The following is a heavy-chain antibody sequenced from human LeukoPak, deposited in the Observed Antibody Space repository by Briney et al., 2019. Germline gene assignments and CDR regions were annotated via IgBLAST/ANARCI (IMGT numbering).Heavy chain of an antibody. CDR3: ARHYDYVWGSYRYPYYFDY. CDR1: GRSLSSYY. V-gene: IGHV4-4*09. J-gene: IGHJ4*02. Sequence: SETRSLTCTVSGRSLSSYYWRWVRQPPGKGLEWIGYIYTSGSTNYNPSLESRVTISVDTSKNQFSLKLSSVTAAETAVYYCARHYDYVWGSYRYPYYFDYWGQGTLVTVSS. CDR2: IYTSGST. D-gene: IGHD3-16*02.